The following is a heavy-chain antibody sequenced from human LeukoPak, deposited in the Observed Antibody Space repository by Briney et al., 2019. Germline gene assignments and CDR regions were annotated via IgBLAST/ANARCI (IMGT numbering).Heavy chain of an antibody. J-gene: IGHJ4*02. Sequence: PGGSLRLSCEASEFTFSSYWMHWVRQAPGKGLVWVSRINSDGRTTICADSVKGRFTISRDNAKNTLYLQMNSLRAEDTAVYYCTTGLRAADTNWGLGTLVTVSS. CDR2: INSDGRTT. CDR1: EFTFSSYW. CDR3: TTGLRAADTN. D-gene: IGHD6-13*01. V-gene: IGHV3-74*01.